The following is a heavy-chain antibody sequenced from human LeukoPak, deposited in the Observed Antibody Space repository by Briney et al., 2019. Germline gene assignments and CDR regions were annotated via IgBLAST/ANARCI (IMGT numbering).Heavy chain of an antibody. CDR3: ARLGPSLIVELGGLPMDV. CDR2: IYPGDSDT. Sequence: GESLKISCKGSGHSFTSYWIGWVRQMPGKGLEWMGIIYPGDSDTRYSPSFQGQVTISADKSISTTYLQWSSLRASDTAIYYCARLGPSLIVELGGLPMDVWGNGTTVTVSS. V-gene: IGHV5-51*01. CDR1: GHSFTSYW. J-gene: IGHJ6*04. D-gene: IGHD1-7*01.